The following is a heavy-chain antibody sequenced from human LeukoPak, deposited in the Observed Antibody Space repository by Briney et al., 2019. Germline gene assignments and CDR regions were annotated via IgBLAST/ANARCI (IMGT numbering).Heavy chain of an antibody. V-gene: IGHV3-23*01. CDR3: AKDRHYYDSSGYPLGY. CDR1: GFTFSSYA. Sequence: GGSLRLSCAASGFTFSSYAMSWVRQAPGKGREGVSAITGSGGSTYYADSVKGRFTISRDNSKNTLYLQMNSLRAEDTAVYYCAKDRHYYDSSGYPLGYWGQGTLVTVSS. J-gene: IGHJ4*02. D-gene: IGHD3-22*01. CDR2: ITGSGGST.